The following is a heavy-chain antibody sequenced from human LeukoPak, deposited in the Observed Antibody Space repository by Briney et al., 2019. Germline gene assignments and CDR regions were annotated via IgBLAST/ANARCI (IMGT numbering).Heavy chain of an antibody. CDR2: MNPNSGNT. V-gene: IGHV1-8*03. J-gene: IGHJ3*02. CDR1: GYTFTSYD. Sequence: ASVKVSCXASGYTFTSYDINWVRQATGQGLVWMGWMNPNSGNTGYAQKFQGRVTITRNTSISTAYMELSSLRSEDTAVYYCARGATTTDAFDIWGQGTMVTVSS. CDR3: ARGATTTDAFDI. D-gene: IGHD1-26*01.